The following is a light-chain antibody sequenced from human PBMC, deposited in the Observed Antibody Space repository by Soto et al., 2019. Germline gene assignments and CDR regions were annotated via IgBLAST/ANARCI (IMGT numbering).Light chain of an antibody. V-gene: IGLV2-14*01. CDR1: NCDVGGYNY. CDR3: CSYAGSYTHV. CDR2: EVR. Sequence: QSALTQPASVSGSPGQSITISCTGANCDVGGYNYVSWSHRHPGKAPEFMIYEVRNRPSGVSNRFSGSRSGNTASLTISGLQSEDEADYFCCSYAGSYTHVFGTGTKVTVL. J-gene: IGLJ1*01.